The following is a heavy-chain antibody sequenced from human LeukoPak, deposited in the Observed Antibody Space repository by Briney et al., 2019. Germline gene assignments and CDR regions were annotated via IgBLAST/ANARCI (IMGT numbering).Heavy chain of an antibody. CDR3: AKILIDAAAGTPDAFDI. J-gene: IGHJ3*02. CDR2: ISGSGGST. D-gene: IGHD6-13*01. V-gene: IGHV3-23*01. CDR1: GFTFSSYA. Sequence: GGSLRLSCAASGFTFSSYAMSWVRQAPGKGLEWVSAISGSGGSTYYADSVKGRFTISRDNSKNPLYLQMNSLRAEDTAVYYCAKILIDAAAGTPDAFDIWGQGTMVTVSS.